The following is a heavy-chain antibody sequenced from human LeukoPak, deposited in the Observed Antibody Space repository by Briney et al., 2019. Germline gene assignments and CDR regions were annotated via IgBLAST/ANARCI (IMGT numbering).Heavy chain of an antibody. Sequence: GGSLRLSSVHSRFTFSIYEMSCVRQAPGKGLECVSYISSSVITIYYADSVKGRFTISRDNAKNSLYLQMNSLRAEDTAVYYCAVGYSYGHHFDYWGQGTLVTVSS. CDR3: AVGYSYGHHFDY. V-gene: IGHV3-48*03. D-gene: IGHD5-18*01. CDR1: RFTFSIYE. CDR2: ISSSVITI. J-gene: IGHJ4*02.